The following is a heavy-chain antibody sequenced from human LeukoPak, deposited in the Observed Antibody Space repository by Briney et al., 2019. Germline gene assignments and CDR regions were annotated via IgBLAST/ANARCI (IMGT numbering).Heavy chain of an antibody. D-gene: IGHD6-13*01. CDR3: ARDRAAGRYYYYYYGMDV. CDR1: GYTFTSYA. V-gene: IGHV1-3*01. CDR2: INAGNGNT. J-gene: IGHJ6*02. Sequence: ASVKVSCKASGYTFTSYAMHWVRQAPGQRLEWMGWINAGNGNTKYSQKFQGRVTITRDTSASTAYMELSSLRSEDTAVYYCARDRAAGRYYYYYYGMDVWGQGTTVTVSS.